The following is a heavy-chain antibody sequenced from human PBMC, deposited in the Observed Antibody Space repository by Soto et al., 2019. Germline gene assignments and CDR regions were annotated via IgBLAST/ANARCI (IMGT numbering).Heavy chain of an antibody. Sequence: GSLRLSCAASGFTFSSFALNWVRQAPGKGLEWVPSISGRGDTTYYRDSVRGRFTISRDNSKNTLYLQMNSLRAEDTAVYYCAKGDYYFDYWGQGTLVTVSS. CDR1: GFTFSSFA. V-gene: IGHV3-23*01. CDR3: AKGDYYFDY. CDR2: ISGRGDTT. J-gene: IGHJ4*02.